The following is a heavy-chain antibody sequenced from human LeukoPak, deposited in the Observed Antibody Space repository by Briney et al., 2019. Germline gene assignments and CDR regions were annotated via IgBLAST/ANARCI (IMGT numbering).Heavy chain of an antibody. V-gene: IGHV3-21*01. Sequence: GGSLRLSCAASGFTFSSYSMNWVRQAPGKGLEWVSSISSSSSYIYYADSVKGRFTISRANAKNSLYLQMNSLRAEDTAVYYCARSVLAVAGDFDYWGQGTLVTVSS. CDR3: ARSVLAVAGDFDY. CDR1: GFTFSSYS. D-gene: IGHD6-19*01. J-gene: IGHJ4*02. CDR2: ISSSSSYI.